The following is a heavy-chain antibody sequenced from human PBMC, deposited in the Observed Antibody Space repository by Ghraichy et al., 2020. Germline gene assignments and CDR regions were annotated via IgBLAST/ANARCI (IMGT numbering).Heavy chain of an antibody. CDR2: ISGSGGST. J-gene: IGHJ4*02. V-gene: IGHV3-23*01. CDR3: AKGPISRIWSGYLYFDY. D-gene: IGHD3-3*01. CDR1: GFTFSSYA. Sequence: GGSLRLSCAASGFTFSSYAMSWVRQAPGKGLEWVSAISGSGGSTYYADSVKGRFTISRDNSKNTLYLQMNSLRAEDTAVYYCAKGPISRIWSGYLYFDYWGQGTLVTVSS.